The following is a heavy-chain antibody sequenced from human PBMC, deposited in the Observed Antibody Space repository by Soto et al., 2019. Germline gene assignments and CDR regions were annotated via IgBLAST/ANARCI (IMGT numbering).Heavy chain of an antibody. CDR3: ARRPQIAYYYGMDV. CDR2: INSDGSST. J-gene: IGHJ6*02. V-gene: IGHV3-74*01. D-gene: IGHD2-21*01. CDR1: GFTFSDYW. Sequence: EVQLVESGGGLVQLGGFLRLSCATSGFTFSDYWMNWVRQAPGKGLVWVSRINSDGSSTGHADSVKGRFTISRDNAKNTLYLQMNSLRGEDTAVYSCARRPQIAYYYGMDVWGQGTTVTVSS.